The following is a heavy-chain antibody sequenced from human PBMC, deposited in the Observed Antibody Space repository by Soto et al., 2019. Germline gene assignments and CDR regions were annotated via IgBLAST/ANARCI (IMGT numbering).Heavy chain of an antibody. Sequence: GASVKVSCKASGYTFTSHAMHWVRQAPGQRLGWMGWINAGNGNTKYSQKFQGRVTITTDTSASTAYTVYLQMNNLRAEDTAVYYCARLGPYDAGSYSFRYNWFDPWGQRTLFTVSS. CDR2: INAGNGNT. CDR3: ARLGPYDAGSYSFRYNWFDP. V-gene: IGHV1-3*01. J-gene: IGHJ5*02. D-gene: IGHD3-10*01. CDR1: GYTFTSHA.